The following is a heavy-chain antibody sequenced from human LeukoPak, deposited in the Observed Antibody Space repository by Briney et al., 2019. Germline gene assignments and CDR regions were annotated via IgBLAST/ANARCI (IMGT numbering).Heavy chain of an antibody. D-gene: IGHD6-19*01. CDR3: AKDRYSSGWYHYFDY. Sequence: PGGSLRLSCAASGFTFSSYVMSWVRQAPGKGLEWVSAISGSGGSTYYADSVKGRFTISRDNSKNTLYLQMNSLRAEDTAVYYCAKDRYSSGWYHYFDYWGQGTLVTVSS. CDR2: ISGSGGST. CDR1: GFTFSSYV. J-gene: IGHJ4*02. V-gene: IGHV3-23*01.